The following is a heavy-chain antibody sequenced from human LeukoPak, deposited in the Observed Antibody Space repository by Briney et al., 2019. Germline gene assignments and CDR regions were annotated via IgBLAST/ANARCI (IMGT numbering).Heavy chain of an antibody. D-gene: IGHD6-19*01. Sequence: SQTLSLTCTVSGGSISSGGYYWSWIRQHPGKGLEWIGYIYYSGSTYYNPSLKSRVTISVDTSKNQFSLKLSSVTAADTAVYYCARTYSSGWFFGYWGQGTLVTVSS. CDR2: IYYSGST. J-gene: IGHJ4*02. CDR3: ARTYSSGWFFGY. V-gene: IGHV4-31*03. CDR1: GGSISSGGYY.